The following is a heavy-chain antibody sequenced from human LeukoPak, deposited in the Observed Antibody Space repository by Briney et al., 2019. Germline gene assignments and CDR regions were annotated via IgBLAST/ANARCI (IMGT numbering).Heavy chain of an antibody. J-gene: IGHJ5*02. Sequence: ASVTVSCKASGYSFTDYYMHWVRLAPGQGHEWMGWINLNNGDIKSAQKFQGRVSMTRDTSITTAYMEVSWLTSDDTAIYYCARADRLHGGPYLIGPWGQGTLVTVSS. CDR1: GYSFTDYY. CDR3: ARADRLHGGPYLIGP. V-gene: IGHV1-2*02. D-gene: IGHD2-21*01. CDR2: INLNNGDI.